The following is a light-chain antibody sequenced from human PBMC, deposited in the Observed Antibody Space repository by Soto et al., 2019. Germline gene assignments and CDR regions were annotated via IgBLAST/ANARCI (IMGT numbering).Light chain of an antibody. CDR2: DDR. Sequence: SYDLTQTPSVSVAPGQTARITCGGSNIASKSVHWYQQKPGQAPVLVVYDDRDRPSGIPERFSGSNSGNTATLTISRVEAGDEADYSCQVWDSSSDHYVFGTGTKVTVL. V-gene: IGLV3-21*02. J-gene: IGLJ1*01. CDR1: NIASKS. CDR3: QVWDSSSDHYV.